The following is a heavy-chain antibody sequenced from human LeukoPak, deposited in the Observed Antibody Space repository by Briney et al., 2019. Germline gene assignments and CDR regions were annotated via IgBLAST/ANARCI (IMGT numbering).Heavy chain of an antibody. Sequence: PSETLSLTCAVYGGSFSGYYWSWIRQPPGKGLEWIGEINHSGSTNYNPSLQSRVTISVDTSKNQFSLKLSSVTAADTAVYYCASTKALAVPAAIPSIWFDPWGQGTLVTVSS. CDR3: ASTKALAVPAAIPSIWFDP. D-gene: IGHD2-2*02. CDR1: GGSFSGYY. J-gene: IGHJ5*02. CDR2: INHSGST. V-gene: IGHV4-34*01.